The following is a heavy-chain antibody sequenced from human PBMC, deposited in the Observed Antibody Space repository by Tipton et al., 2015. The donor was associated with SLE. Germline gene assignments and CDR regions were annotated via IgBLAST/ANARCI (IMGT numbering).Heavy chain of an antibody. CDR2: IYYSGST. D-gene: IGHD3-10*01. V-gene: IGHV4-59*11. CDR1: GGSISSHY. CDR3: ARDLVRGVSGGY. J-gene: IGHJ4*02. Sequence: TLSLTCTVSGGSISSHYWSWIRQPPGKGLEWIGSIYYSGSTYYNPSLKSRVTISVNKSKNQFSLKLSSVTAADTAVYYCARDLVRGVSGGYWGQGTLVTVSS.